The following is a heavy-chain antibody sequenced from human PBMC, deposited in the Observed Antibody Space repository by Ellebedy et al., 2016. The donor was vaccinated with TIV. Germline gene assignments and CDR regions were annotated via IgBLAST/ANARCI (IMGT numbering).Heavy chain of an antibody. CDR2: ISYDGSNK. CDR1: GFTFSSYG. J-gene: IGHJ6*02. Sequence: GESLKISCAASGFTFSSYGMHWVRQAPGKGLEWVAVISYDGSNKYYADSVKGRFTISRDNSKNTLYLQMNSLRAEDTAVYYCARDPKRGMDVWGQGTTVTVSS. V-gene: IGHV3-30*03. CDR3: ARDPKRGMDV.